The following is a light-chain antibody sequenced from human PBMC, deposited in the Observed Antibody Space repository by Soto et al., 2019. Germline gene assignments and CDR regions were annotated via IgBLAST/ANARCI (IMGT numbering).Light chain of an antibody. CDR1: GSGVGDYNS. CDR2: HVT. J-gene: IGLJ3*02. V-gene: IGLV2-11*01. CDR3: SSNAGTDTWV. Sequence: QSVLTQPRSVSGSPGQSVTISCTAAGSGVGDYNSVSWYQHLPDTVPKLILYHVTQRPSGVPDRFSGSRSGNTASLTISGLRPEDEADYYCSSNAGTDTWVFGGGTKLTVL.